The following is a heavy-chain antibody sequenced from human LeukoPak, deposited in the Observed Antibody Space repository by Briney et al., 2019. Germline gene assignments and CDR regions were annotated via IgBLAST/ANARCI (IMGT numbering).Heavy chain of an antibody. CDR1: GFTFNSYA. CDR2: ISGSGGNT. J-gene: IGHJ4*02. CDR3: AKSRGYSNTSPFDY. Sequence: GGSLRLSCAASGFTFNSYAMSWVRQAPGKGLEWVSGISGSGGNTYYADSVKGRFTISRDNSRNTLYLQMNSLTAEDTAVYYCAKSRGYSNTSPFDYWGQGTLVAVSS. D-gene: IGHD6-13*01. V-gene: IGHV3-23*01.